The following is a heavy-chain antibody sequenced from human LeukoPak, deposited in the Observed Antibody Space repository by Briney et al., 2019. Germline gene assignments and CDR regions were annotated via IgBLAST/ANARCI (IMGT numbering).Heavy chain of an antibody. Sequence: GRSLRLSCAASGFTFDDYAMHWVRQAPGKGLEWVSGISWNSGSIGYADSVKGRFTISRDNAKNSLYLQMNSLRAEDTALYYCAKDLGYCTNGVCYQFDYWGQGTLVTVSS. D-gene: IGHD2-8*01. V-gene: IGHV3-9*01. CDR1: GFTFDDYA. J-gene: IGHJ4*02. CDR3: AKDLGYCTNGVCYQFDY. CDR2: ISWNSGSI.